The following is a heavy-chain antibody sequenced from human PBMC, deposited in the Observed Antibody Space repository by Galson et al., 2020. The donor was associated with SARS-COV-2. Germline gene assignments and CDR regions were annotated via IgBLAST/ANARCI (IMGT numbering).Heavy chain of an antibody. D-gene: IGHD3-9*01. V-gene: IGHV3-48*03. CDR1: GFTFSNHE. CDR3: AREDFDSSGNDY. J-gene: IGHJ4*02. Sequence: GESLKISCAASGFTFSNHEMNWIRQAPGKGLEWIAYISSSSSVIYYADSVKGRFTISRDDAKKSLYLQMHRLRVEDTAVYYCAREDFDSSGNDYWGQGTLVTVSS. CDR2: ISSSSSVI.